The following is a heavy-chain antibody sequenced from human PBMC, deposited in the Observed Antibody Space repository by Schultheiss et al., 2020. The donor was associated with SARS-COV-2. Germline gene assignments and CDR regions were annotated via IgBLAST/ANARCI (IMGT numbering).Heavy chain of an antibody. V-gene: IGHV3-53*01. CDR2: IYSGGST. CDR3: ARENGPTSSGYDPKKYYYYYMDV. J-gene: IGHJ6*03. D-gene: IGHD5-12*01. Sequence: GGSLRLSCAASGFTVSSNYMSWVRQAPGKGLEWVSVIYSGGSTYYADSVKGRFTISRDNSKNTLYLQMNSLRAEDTAVYYCARENGPTSSGYDPKKYYYYYMDVWGKGTTVTAP. CDR1: GFTVSSNY.